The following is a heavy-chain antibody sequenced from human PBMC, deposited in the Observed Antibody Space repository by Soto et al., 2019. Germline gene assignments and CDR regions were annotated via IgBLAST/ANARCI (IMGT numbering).Heavy chain of an antibody. CDR3: ARGLGYYYYYGMDV. CDR2: IIPIFGTA. CDR1: GGTFSSYA. D-gene: IGHD7-27*01. Sequence: ASVKVSCKASGGTFSSYAISWVRQAPGQGLEWMGGIIPIFGTANYAQRFQGRVTITADESTSTAYMELSSLRSEDTAVYYCARGLGYYYYYGMDVWGQGTTVTVSS. V-gene: IGHV1-69*13. J-gene: IGHJ6*02.